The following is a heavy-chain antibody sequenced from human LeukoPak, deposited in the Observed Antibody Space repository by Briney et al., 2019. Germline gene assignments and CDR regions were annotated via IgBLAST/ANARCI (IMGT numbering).Heavy chain of an antibody. Sequence: PGGSLRLSCAASGSTFDDYVMHWVRQAPGKGLEWVSGITWNSDTIAYADSVKGRFTISRDNAKNSLYLQMNSLRSDDTAVYYCARGLMTTVTTIQLRFDPWGQGTLVTVSS. V-gene: IGHV3-9*01. CDR1: GSTFDDYV. CDR2: ITWNSDTI. D-gene: IGHD4-11*01. J-gene: IGHJ5*02. CDR3: ARGLMTTVTTIQLRFDP.